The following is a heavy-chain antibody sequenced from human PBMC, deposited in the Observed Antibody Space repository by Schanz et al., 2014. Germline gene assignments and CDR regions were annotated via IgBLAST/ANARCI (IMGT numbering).Heavy chain of an antibody. V-gene: IGHV3-48*04. CDR1: GFTFSSYS. D-gene: IGHD3-3*01. CDR3: VRDSFFAFDY. Sequence: EVQLVESGGGLVQPGGSLRLSCTASGFTFSSYSMNWVRQAPGKGLEWVSYVSRSTPDIYYADSVKGRFTISRDNAKNSLYLLMNSLRAEDTAVYYCVRDSFFAFDYWGQGTLVTVSS. J-gene: IGHJ4*02. CDR2: VSRSTPDI.